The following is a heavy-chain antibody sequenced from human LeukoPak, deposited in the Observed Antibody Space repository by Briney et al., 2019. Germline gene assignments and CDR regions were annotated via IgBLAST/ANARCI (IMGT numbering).Heavy chain of an antibody. Sequence: SETLSLTCTASGGSISSSSYCWGWIRQPPGKGLEWIGSIYYSGSTYYNPPLKSRVTIFVDTSKNQFSLKLSSVTAADTAVYYCARPSILYGMDVWGQGTTVTVSS. CDR2: IYYSGST. CDR3: ARPSILYGMDV. D-gene: IGHD2-21*01. CDR1: GGSISSSSYC. V-gene: IGHV4-39*01. J-gene: IGHJ6*02.